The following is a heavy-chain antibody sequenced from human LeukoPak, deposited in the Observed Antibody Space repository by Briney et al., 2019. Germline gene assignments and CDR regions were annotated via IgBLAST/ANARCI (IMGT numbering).Heavy chain of an antibody. D-gene: IGHD6-19*01. CDR1: GYTFTGYY. V-gene: IGHV1-2*02. J-gene: IGHJ5*02. CDR2: INPNSGGT. CDR3: ARSSSGWYNWFDP. Sequence: ASVKASCKASGYTFTGYYMHWVRQAPGQGLEWMGWINPNSGGTNYAQKFQGRVTMTRDTSISTGYMELSRLRSDDTAVYYCARSSSGWYNWFDPWGQGTLVTVSS.